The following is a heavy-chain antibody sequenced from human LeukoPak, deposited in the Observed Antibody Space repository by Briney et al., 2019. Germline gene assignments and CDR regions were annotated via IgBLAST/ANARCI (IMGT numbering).Heavy chain of an antibody. CDR3: ERSITMVRGVIGYFDY. D-gene: IGHD3-10*01. V-gene: IGHV3-30-3*01. Sequence: GGSLRLSCAASGFTFSSYAMHWVRQAPGKGLERVAVISYDGSNKYYADSLKGRFTLSRDNSKNTLYLQMNSLRAEDTAVYYSERSITMVRGVIGYFDYWGQGTLVTVSS. J-gene: IGHJ4*02. CDR1: GFTFSSYA. CDR2: ISYDGSNK.